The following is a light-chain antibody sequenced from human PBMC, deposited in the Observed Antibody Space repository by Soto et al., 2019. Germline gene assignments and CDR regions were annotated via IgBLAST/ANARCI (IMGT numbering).Light chain of an antibody. J-gene: IGLJ7*01. V-gene: IGLV2-14*01. CDR3: TSFTTSSSLV. CDR2: EVT. CDR1: SSDIAIYNY. Sequence: QSALTQPASVAGSLGQSITLSCTGTSSDIAIYNYVSWYQHHPGRVPKLLISEVTNRPSGASDRFSGSKSGNTASLTISGLQADDEADYYCTSFTTSSSLVFGGGTQLTVL.